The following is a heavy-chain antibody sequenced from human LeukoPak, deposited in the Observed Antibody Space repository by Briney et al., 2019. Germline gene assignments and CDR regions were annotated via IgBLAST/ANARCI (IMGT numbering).Heavy chain of an antibody. V-gene: IGHV3-30*14. CDR1: GFTFSSYA. D-gene: IGHD3-22*01. CDR3: ARSPSYYYDSSGYFSFDY. Sequence: HTGGSLRLSCAASGFTFSSYAMHWVRQAPGKGLEWVAVISYDGSNKYYADSVKGRLTISRDNSKNTLYLQMNSLRAEDTAVYYCARSPSYYYDSSGYFSFDYWGQGTLVTVPS. CDR2: ISYDGSNK. J-gene: IGHJ4*02.